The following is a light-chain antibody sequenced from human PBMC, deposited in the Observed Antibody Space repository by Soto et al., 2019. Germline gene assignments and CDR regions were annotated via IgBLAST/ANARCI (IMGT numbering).Light chain of an antibody. J-gene: IGKJ1*01. CDR3: QQYNNWPPWT. CDR2: GAS. Sequence: EIVMTQNKATLSLSTGGRATLSCRASQSVSSNLAWYQQKPGQAPRLLIYGASTRATGIPARFSGSGSGTEFTLTISSLQSEDFAVYYCQQYNNWPPWTLGHGAMVDI. V-gene: IGKV3-15*01. CDR1: QSVSSN.